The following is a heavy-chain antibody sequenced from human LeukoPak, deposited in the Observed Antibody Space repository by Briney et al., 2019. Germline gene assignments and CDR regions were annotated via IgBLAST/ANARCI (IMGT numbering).Heavy chain of an antibody. V-gene: IGHV4-39*01. CDR2: IYYSGST. J-gene: IGHJ4*02. CDR3: ARNADVTVASVTFDC. Sequence: SETLSLTCTVSGGSISSSSYYWGWIRQPPGKGLEWIGSIYYSGSTYYNPSLESRVTISVDTSKNPFPLRVSSMTAADTDVYFCARNADVTVASVTFDCWGQGTLVTVSS. CDR1: GGSISSSSYY. D-gene: IGHD6-19*01.